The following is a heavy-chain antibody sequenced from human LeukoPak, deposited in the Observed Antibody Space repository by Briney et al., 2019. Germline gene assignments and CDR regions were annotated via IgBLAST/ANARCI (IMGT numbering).Heavy chain of an antibody. Sequence: SETLSLTCAVYGGSFSGYYWSWIRQPPGKGLEWIGETNHSGSTNYNPSLKSRVTISVDTSKNQFSLKLSSVTAADTAVYYCARRYYGSGSYFRGAFDIWGQGTMVTVSS. D-gene: IGHD3-10*01. J-gene: IGHJ3*02. CDR1: GGSFSGYY. CDR3: ARRYYGSGSYFRGAFDI. V-gene: IGHV4-34*01. CDR2: TNHSGST.